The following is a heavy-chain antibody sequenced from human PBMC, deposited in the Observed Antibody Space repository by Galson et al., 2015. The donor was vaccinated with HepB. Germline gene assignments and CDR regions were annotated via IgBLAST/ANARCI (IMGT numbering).Heavy chain of an antibody. J-gene: IGHJ4*02. CDR2: IRSKASNYAT. CDR3: TRLGDLSGYSSS. V-gene: IGHV3-73*01. Sequence: SLRLSCAASGFTFSGSAIHWVRQASGKGLEWVCRIRSKASNYATAYAASLSARFTINSDDSKNTAYLHMKSLKTEDTAVYYCTRLGDLSGYSSSWGQGTLVTVSS. CDR1: GFTFSGSA. D-gene: IGHD6-13*01.